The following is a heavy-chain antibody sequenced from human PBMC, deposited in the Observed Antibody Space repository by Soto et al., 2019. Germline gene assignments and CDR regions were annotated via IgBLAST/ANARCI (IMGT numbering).Heavy chain of an antibody. D-gene: IGHD2-2*01. V-gene: IGHV3-30*18. J-gene: IGHJ6*03. CDR2: ISFDGSQK. CDR1: GLLVSTDP. Sequence: VGSLRLSCAASGLLVSTDPVTWARPAPGKGWEWVAIISFDGSQKYYADSVKGRFTSSRDNSKNTLYLQMNSLRPEDSAVYYCAKGGVPVGMPGYYYMDVWGKGITVTVSS. CDR3: AKGGVPVGMPGYYYMDV.